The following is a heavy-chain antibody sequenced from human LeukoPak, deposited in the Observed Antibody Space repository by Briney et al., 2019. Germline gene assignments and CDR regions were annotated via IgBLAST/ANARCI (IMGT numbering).Heavy chain of an antibody. Sequence: SETLSLTCTVSGGSISRGGYYWSWIRQHPGKGLEWIGYIYYSGSTYYNPSLKSRVTISVDTSKNQFSLKLSSVTAADTAVYYCARAELGIFDYWGQGTLVTVSS. CDR1: GGSISRGGYY. J-gene: IGHJ4*02. D-gene: IGHD7-27*01. V-gene: IGHV4-31*03. CDR2: IYYSGST. CDR3: ARAELGIFDY.